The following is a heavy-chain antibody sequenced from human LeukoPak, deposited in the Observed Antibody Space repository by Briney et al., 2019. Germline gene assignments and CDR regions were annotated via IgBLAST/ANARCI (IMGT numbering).Heavy chain of an antibody. CDR2: IYHSGST. V-gene: IGHV4-30-2*01. Sequence: PSETLSLTCAVSGGSLSSGGYSWSWIRQPPGKGLEWIGEIYHSGSTNYNPSLKSRVTISVDKSKNQFSLKLSSVTAADTAVYYCGVKGPVGAFDIWGQGTMVTVSS. D-gene: IGHD3-22*01. CDR1: GGSLSSGGYS. CDR3: GVKGPVGAFDI. J-gene: IGHJ3*02.